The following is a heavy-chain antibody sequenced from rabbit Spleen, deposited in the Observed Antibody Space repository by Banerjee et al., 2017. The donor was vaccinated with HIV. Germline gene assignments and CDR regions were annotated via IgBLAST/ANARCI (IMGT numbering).Heavy chain of an antibody. Sequence: QSLEESGGGLVKPEGSLTLTCKASGFDLSSYYYMCWVRQAPGKGLEWIACIDAGNGGSDYYASWAKGRFTISRTSSTTVTLQMTSLTAADTATYFCARDTGSSFSSYGMDLWGQGTLVTVS. CDR1: GFDLSSYYY. D-gene: IGHD8-1*01. CDR2: IDAGNGGSD. J-gene: IGHJ6*01. CDR3: ARDTGSSFSSYGMDL. V-gene: IGHV1S40*01.